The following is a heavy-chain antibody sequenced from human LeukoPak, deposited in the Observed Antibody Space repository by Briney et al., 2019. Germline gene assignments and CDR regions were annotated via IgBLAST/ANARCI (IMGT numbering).Heavy chain of an antibody. V-gene: IGHV4-39*07. Sequence: SETLSLTCTVSGGSISSGSYYWSWIRQPAGKGLEWIGSIYHSGSTFYNPSLKSRVTVSVDTSKNQFSLKLSSVTAADTAIYYCARVNGGPFDYWGQGTLVTVSS. D-gene: IGHD4-23*01. CDR3: ARVNGGPFDY. CDR1: GGSISSGSYY. J-gene: IGHJ4*02. CDR2: IYHSGST.